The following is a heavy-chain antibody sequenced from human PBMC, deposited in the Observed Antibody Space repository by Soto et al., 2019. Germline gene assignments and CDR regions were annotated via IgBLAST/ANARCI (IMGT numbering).Heavy chain of an antibody. V-gene: IGHV1-69*06. D-gene: IGHD2-15*01. CDR3: ATSQGIVVVSGYYYYYGMDV. Sequence: QVQLVQSGAEVKKPGSSVKVSCKASGGTFSSYAISWVRQAPGQGLEWMGGIIPIFGTANYAQKFQGRVTIAADKSTSTAYMELSSLRSEDTAVYYCATSQGIVVVSGYYYYYGMDVWGQGTTVTVSS. CDR1: GGTFSSYA. J-gene: IGHJ6*02. CDR2: IIPIFGTA.